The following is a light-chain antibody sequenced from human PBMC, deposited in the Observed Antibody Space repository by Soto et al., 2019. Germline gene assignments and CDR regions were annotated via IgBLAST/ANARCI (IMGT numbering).Light chain of an antibody. V-gene: IGKV3-20*01. CDR1: QSVSSSY. Sequence: EIVLTQSPGTLSLSPGERATLSCRASQSVSSSYLAWYQHHPGQAPRLLIYDASSRATGIPDGFSGSGSGTDFTLTISGLDPEDFAVYYCQQYGSSPMTFGQGTKVDIK. CDR3: QQYGSSPMT. CDR2: DAS. J-gene: IGKJ1*01.